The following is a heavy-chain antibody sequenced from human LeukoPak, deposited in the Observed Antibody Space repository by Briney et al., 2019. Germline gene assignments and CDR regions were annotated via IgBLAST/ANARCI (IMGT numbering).Heavy chain of an antibody. Sequence: GGSLRLSCLTSGFTLSTNAMSWVRQAPGKGLEWISGISGSGASTYCADSVKGRFTISRDDSRNTLYLQMNSLRGDDTAVYYCAKDVGKWESLHFFDYWGQGTLVTVSS. V-gene: IGHV3-23*01. CDR2: ISGSGAST. J-gene: IGHJ4*02. D-gene: IGHD1-26*01. CDR3: AKDVGKWESLHFFDY. CDR1: GFTLSTNA.